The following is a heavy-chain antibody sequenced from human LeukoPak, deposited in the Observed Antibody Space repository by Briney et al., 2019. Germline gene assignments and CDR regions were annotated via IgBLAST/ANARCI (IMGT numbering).Heavy chain of an antibody. Sequence: GGSLRLSCAASGFTFSNYWMNWVRQAPGKGLECLANIKEDGSRKYYVDSVKGRFTISRDNAEKSLYLLMNSLRAEDTAVYYCARDGSVDYSGSGRSLSTDWGQGTLVLVSS. J-gene: IGHJ4*02. CDR3: ARDGSVDYSGSGRSLSTD. CDR1: GFTFSNYW. V-gene: IGHV3-7*04. CDR2: IKEDGSRK. D-gene: IGHD3-10*01.